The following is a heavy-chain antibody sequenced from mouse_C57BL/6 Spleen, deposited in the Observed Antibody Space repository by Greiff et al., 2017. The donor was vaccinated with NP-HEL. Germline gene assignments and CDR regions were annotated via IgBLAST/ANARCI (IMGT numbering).Heavy chain of an antibody. D-gene: IGHD1-1*01. Sequence: EVQLQQSGPALVKPGASVKISCKASGYSFTDYNMNWVKQSNGKSLEWIGVLNPNYGTTSYNQKFKGKATLTVDQSSSTAYMQLNSLTSEDSAVYYCARSHYYGSSYWYFDVWGTGTTVTVSS. CDR2: LNPNYGTT. J-gene: IGHJ1*03. V-gene: IGHV1-39*01. CDR3: ARSHYYGSSYWYFDV. CDR1: GYSFTDYN.